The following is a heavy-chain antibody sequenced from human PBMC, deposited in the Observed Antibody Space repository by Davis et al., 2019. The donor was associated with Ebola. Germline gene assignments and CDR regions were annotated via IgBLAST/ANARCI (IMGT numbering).Heavy chain of an antibody. Sequence: MPSETLSLTCTVSGGSISSSSYYWSWIRQPPGKGLEWIGEINHSGSTNYNPSLKSRVTISVDTSKNQFSLKLSSVTAADTAVYYCARVRGSYTAWFDPWGQGTLVTVSS. J-gene: IGHJ5*02. CDR3: ARVRGSYTAWFDP. CDR2: INHSGST. V-gene: IGHV4-39*07. CDR1: GGSISSSSYY. D-gene: IGHD1-26*01.